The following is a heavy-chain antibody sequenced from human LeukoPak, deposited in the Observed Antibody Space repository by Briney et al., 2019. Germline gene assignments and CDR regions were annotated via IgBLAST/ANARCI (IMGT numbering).Heavy chain of an antibody. CDR3: AREDRRSYAP. J-gene: IGHJ4*02. Sequence: SETLSLTCAVCGGSFSGYYWSWIRQPPGKGLEWIGEINHSGSTNYNPSLKSRVTISVDTSKNQFSLKLSSVTAADTAVYYCAREDRRSYAPWGQGTLVTVSS. CDR2: INHSGST. D-gene: IGHD1-26*01. CDR1: GGSFSGYY. V-gene: IGHV4-34*01.